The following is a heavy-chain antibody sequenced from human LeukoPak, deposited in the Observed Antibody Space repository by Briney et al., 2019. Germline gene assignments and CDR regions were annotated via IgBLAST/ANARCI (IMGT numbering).Heavy chain of an antibody. J-gene: IGHJ5*02. CDR2: INPSGGST. V-gene: IGHV1-46*01. CDR3: ARGLPVWSGRNWFDP. CDR1: GYTFTIYY. D-gene: IGHD3-3*01. Sequence: ASVKVSCKASGYTFTIYYMHWVRQAPGQGLEWMGIINPSGGSTSYAQKFQGRVTMTRDTSTSTVYMELSSLRSEDTAVYYCARGLPVWSGRNWFDPWGQGTLVTVSS.